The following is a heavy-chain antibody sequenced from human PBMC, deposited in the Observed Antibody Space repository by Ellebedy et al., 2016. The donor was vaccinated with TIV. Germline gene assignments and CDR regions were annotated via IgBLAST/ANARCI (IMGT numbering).Heavy chain of an antibody. Sequence: PGGSLRLSCAASGFTFSSYSMNWVRQAPGKGLEWVSSISSSSSYIYYADSVKGRLTISRDNAKNLMYLQMDSLKAEDAAVYYCARDPIVEAPGSIKYGGFDTWGQGTWVTVSS. D-gene: IGHD2-2*01. CDR1: GFTFSSYS. CDR3: ARDPIVEAPGSIKYGGFDT. J-gene: IGHJ3*02. CDR2: ISSSSSYI. V-gene: IGHV3-21*01.